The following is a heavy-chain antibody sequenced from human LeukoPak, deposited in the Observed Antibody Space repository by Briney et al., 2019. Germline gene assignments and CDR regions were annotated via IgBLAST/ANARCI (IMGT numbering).Heavy chain of an antibody. CDR1: GFTFSSYA. Sequence: PRGSLRLSCAASGFTFSSYAMSWVRQAPGKGLEWVANIKQDGSEKYYVDSVKGRFTISRDNAKNSLYLQMNSLRAEDTAVYYCARQLVLAYYFDSWGQGTLVTVSS. D-gene: IGHD6-13*01. J-gene: IGHJ4*02. CDR3: ARQLVLAYYFDS. CDR2: IKQDGSEK. V-gene: IGHV3-7*01.